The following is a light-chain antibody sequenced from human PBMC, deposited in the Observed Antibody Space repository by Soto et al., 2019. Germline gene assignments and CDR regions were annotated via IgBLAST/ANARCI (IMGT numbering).Light chain of an antibody. J-gene: IGLJ1*01. CDR2: EVS. Sequence: QSVLTQPASVSGSPGRSITISCTGTGSDVGGYNYVSWFQHHPGKAPKLIIYEVSYRPSGVSNRFSGSKSGDTASLTISGLQAEDEAYYYCSSFTNTISRYAFGTGTKVTVL. CDR3: SSFTNTISRYA. V-gene: IGLV2-14*01. CDR1: GSDVGGYNY.